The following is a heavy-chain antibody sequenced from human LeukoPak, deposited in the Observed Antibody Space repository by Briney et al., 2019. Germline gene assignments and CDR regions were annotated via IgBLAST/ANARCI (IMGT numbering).Heavy chain of an antibody. CDR2: ISGSGGST. CDR3: ARAPHYYYDSSGFALVGNYFDY. CDR1: GFTFSSYA. J-gene: IGHJ4*02. V-gene: IGHV3-23*01. Sequence: PGGSLRLSCAASGFTFSSYAMSWVRQAPGKGLEWVSAISGSGGSTYYADSVKGRLTISRDNSKNTLYLQMNSLRAEDTAVYYCARAPHYYYDSSGFALVGNYFDYWGQGTLVTVSS. D-gene: IGHD3-22*01.